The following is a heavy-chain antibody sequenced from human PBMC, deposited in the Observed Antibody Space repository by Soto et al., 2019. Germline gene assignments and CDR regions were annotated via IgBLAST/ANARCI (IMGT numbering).Heavy chain of an antibody. J-gene: IGHJ6*02. V-gene: IGHV3-9*01. D-gene: IGHD2-2*01. CDR3: AKERAVVVPVSTSYFHYYGLDV. CDR1: GFTLDDYT. Sequence: VQLVESGGGLVQPGGSLRLSCAVSGFTLDDYTMHWVRQAPGKGLEWVSGVGWNGGDIVYADSVKGRFTVSRDNTRNSVYLEVNSLTTEDTAIYFCAKERAVVVPVSTSYFHYYGLDVWGQGTTVTVS. CDR2: VGWNGGDI.